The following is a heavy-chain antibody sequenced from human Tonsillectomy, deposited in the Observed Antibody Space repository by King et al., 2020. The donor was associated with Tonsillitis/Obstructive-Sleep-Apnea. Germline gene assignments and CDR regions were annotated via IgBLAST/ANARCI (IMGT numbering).Heavy chain of an antibody. Sequence: QLQESGPGLVKPSETLSLTCTVSGGSISSSSYYWGWIRRPPGKGLEWIGSIYYSGSTYYNPSLKSRVTISVDTSKNQFSLKLSSVTAADTAVYYCARPHEVEGVFDWFDPWGQGTLVTVSS. CDR3: ARPHEVEGVFDWFDP. D-gene: IGHD2-15*01. CDR2: IYYSGST. V-gene: IGHV4-39*01. CDR1: GGSISSSSYY. J-gene: IGHJ5*02.